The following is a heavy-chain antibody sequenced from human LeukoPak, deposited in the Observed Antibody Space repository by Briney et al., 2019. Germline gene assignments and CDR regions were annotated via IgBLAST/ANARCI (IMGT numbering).Heavy chain of an antibody. D-gene: IGHD2/OR15-2a*01. Sequence: PGGSLRLSCAASGFTFSSYAMHWVRQAPGKGLEYVSAISSNGGSTYYANSVKGRFTISRDNSKNTLYLQMNSLRAEDTALYYCAKRFSYLDYWGQGALVTVSS. V-gene: IGHV3-64*01. CDR2: ISSNGGST. CDR1: GFTFSSYA. CDR3: AKRFSYLDY. J-gene: IGHJ4*02.